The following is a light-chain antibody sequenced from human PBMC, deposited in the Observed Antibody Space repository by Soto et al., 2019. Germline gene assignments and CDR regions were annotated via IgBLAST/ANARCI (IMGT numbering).Light chain of an antibody. CDR1: QSVSSSY. CDR3: QDYGTSWT. CDR2: DAS. V-gene: IGKV3D-20*01. Sequence: ENVLTQSPATLSLSPGERATLSCGASQSVSSSYLAWYQQKPGLAPRLLIYDASSRATGIPDRFSGSGSGTDFTLTISRLEPEDFAVYYCQDYGTSWTFGQGTKVDIK. J-gene: IGKJ1*01.